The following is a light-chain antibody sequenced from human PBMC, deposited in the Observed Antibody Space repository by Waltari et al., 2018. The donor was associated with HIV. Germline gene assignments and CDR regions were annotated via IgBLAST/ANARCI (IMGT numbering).Light chain of an antibody. CDR2: DVN. CDR1: SSAVGAYNY. Sequence: QSALTQPASVSGSPGQSIPISCTGPSSAVGAYNYVPWYHHPPGQAPKLIIYDVNYRPSGISSRFSGSKSGNTASLTISGLQAEDEADYYCSSYTGSDTLLGVFGTGTKVTVL. J-gene: IGLJ1*01. V-gene: IGLV2-14*01. CDR3: SSYTGSDTLLGV.